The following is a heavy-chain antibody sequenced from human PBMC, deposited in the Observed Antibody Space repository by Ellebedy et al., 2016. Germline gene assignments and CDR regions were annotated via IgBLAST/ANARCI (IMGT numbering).Heavy chain of an antibody. CDR3: ARKLGYSYGYFSFDY. CDR2: IDWDDDK. D-gene: IGHD5-18*01. J-gene: IGHJ4*02. Sequence: SGPTLVKPTQTLTLTCTFSGFSLSTSGMCVSWIRQPPGKALEWLARIDWDDDKYYSTSLKTRLTISKDTSKNQVVLTMTNMDPVDTATYYCARKLGYSYGYFSFDYWGQGTLVTVSS. V-gene: IGHV2-70*11. CDR1: GFSLSTSGMC.